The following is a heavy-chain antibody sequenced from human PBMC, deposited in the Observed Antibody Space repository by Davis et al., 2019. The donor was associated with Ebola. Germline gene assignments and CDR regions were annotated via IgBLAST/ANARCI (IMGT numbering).Heavy chain of an antibody. Sequence: PGGSLRLSCAASGFTFDDYAMHWVRQAPGKGLEWVSGISWNSGSIGYADSVKGRFTISRDNSKNTLYLQMNSLRAEDTAVYYCARDLRGTGGVRYDYWGQGTLVTVSS. CDR1: GFTFDDYA. V-gene: IGHV3-9*01. CDR2: ISWNSGSI. CDR3: ARDLRGTGGVRYDY. J-gene: IGHJ4*02. D-gene: IGHD2-8*02.